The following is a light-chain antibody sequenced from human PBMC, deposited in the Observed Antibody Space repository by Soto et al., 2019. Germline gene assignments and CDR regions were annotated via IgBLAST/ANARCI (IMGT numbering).Light chain of an antibody. V-gene: IGKV3-15*01. CDR1: QSVSSK. Sequence: EIVMTQSPATLSVSPGERATLSCRASQSVSSKLGWYQQKPGQAPRLLIYGASIRATGIPARFSGSGSGTEFTLTNSSLQSEDFAVYYCQQYNNWPRTFGPGTKVDIK. CDR2: GAS. J-gene: IGKJ3*01. CDR3: QQYNNWPRT.